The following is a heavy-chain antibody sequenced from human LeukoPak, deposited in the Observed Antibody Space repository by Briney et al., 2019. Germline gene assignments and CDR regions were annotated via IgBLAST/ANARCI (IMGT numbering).Heavy chain of an antibody. V-gene: IGHV4-30-4*08. CDR1: GGSISSGDYY. CDR3: ARDIGEGDDAFDI. CDR2: IYYSGST. Sequence: PSQTLSLTCTVSGGSISSGDYYWSWIRQPPGTGLEWIGYIYYSGSTYYNPSLKSRVTISVDTSKNQFSLKLSSVTAADTAVYYCARDIGEGDDAFDIWGQGTMVTVSS. J-gene: IGHJ3*02. D-gene: IGHD3-10*01.